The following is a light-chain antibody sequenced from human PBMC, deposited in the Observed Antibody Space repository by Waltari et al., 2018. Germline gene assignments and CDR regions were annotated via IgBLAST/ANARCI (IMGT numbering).Light chain of an antibody. V-gene: IGLV3-10*01. CDR3: YSTDSSDTHRV. Sequence: SYELTQPPSVSVSPGQAARITCSGDALPTKYAYWYQQKSGQAPGLVIYEDSKRPSGIPERFSGSSSGTTATLTLSGAQVEDEGDYYCYSTDSSDTHRVFGGGTKLTVL. J-gene: IGLJ3*02. CDR2: EDS. CDR1: ALPTKY.